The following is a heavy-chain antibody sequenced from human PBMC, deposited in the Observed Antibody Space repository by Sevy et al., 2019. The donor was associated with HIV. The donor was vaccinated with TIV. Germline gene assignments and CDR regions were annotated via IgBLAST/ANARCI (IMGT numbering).Heavy chain of an antibody. V-gene: IGHV3-7*03. J-gene: IGHJ4*02. CDR1: GFSFDRYW. Sequence: GGSLRLACVASGFSFDRYWMNCVRQAPGKGLEWVANIVPDGGEKWYADAVRGRFTISRDNARDTLYLQMDSLRADDTAIYHCATPTSDLDYWGQGTLVTVSS. CDR3: ATPTSDLDY. CDR2: IVPDGGEK.